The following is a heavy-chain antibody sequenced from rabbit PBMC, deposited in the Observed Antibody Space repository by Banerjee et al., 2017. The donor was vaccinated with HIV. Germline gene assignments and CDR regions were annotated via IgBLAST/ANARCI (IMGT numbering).Heavy chain of an antibody. CDR1: GFSFSSSYY. CDR2: IVTGSGST. D-gene: IGHD4-2*01. J-gene: IGHJ4*01. CDR3: ARDHGYAGAAYSTNL. Sequence: QSLEESGGDLVKPGAFLTLTCTASGFSFSSSYYMCWVRQAPGKGLEWIGCIVTGSGSTYYANWAKGRFTISKASSTTVTLQMTSLTAADTATYFCARDHGYAGAAYSTNLWGPGTLVTVS. V-gene: IGHV1S40*01.